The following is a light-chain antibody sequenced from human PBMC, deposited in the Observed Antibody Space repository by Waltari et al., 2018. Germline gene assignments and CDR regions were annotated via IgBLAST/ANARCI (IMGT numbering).Light chain of an antibody. V-gene: IGKV3-20*01. CDR3: QQYGTFWT. J-gene: IGKJ1*01. CDR1: QSVTGTS. CDR2: ATS. Sequence: EIVLTQSPGTLSLSPGERATLSCRASQSVTGTSFAWCQQKPGQPPRLLIYATSRRATGIPDRFSGSGSGTDFTLTISRLEPEDFAVYYCQQYGTFWTFGQGSKVEMK.